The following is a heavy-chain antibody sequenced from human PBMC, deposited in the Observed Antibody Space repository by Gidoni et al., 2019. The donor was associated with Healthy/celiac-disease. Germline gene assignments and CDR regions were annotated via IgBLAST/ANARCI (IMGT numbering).Heavy chain of an antibody. CDR3: ARSPAGAARPSYYYYYMDV. CDR1: GYTFTSYY. Sequence: QVQLVQSGAEVKKPGASVKVSCKASGYTFTSYYMHWVRQAPGQGLEWMGIINPSGGSTSYAQKFQGRVTMTRDTSTSTVYMELSSLRSEDTAVYYCARSPAGAARPSYYYYYMDVWGKGTTVTVSS. CDR2: INPSGGST. D-gene: IGHD6-6*01. J-gene: IGHJ6*03. V-gene: IGHV1-46*03.